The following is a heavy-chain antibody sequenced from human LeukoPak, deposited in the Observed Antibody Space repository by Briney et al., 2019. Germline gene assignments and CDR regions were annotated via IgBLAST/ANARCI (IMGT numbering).Heavy chain of an antibody. J-gene: IGHJ3*02. V-gene: IGHV3-66*01. CDR2: IYSGGST. CDR3: ARYGLGAHAFDI. D-gene: IGHD3-16*01. CDR1: GFTYRSSY. Sequence: GGSLRLFYAASGFTYRSSYMNWVRQAPGKGLEWVSVIYSGGSTYYADSVKGRFTISRDNSKNTLYLQMNSLRAEDTAVYYCARYGLGAHAFDIWGQGTMVTVSS.